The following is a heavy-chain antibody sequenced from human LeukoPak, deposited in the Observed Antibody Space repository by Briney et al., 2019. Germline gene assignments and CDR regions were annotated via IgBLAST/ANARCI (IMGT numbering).Heavy chain of an antibody. V-gene: IGHV3-48*01. CDR1: GFTFSSYD. D-gene: IGHD2-21*01. CDR2: ITSSSSTI. Sequence: GGSLRLSCAASGFTFSSYDMNWVRQAPGKGLEWVSYITSSSSTIYYADSVKGRFIVSRDNAKNSLYLQMNSLRVEDTAVYYCASPAYCGGDCYGWGQGTLVTVSS. J-gene: IGHJ4*02. CDR3: ASPAYCGGDCYG.